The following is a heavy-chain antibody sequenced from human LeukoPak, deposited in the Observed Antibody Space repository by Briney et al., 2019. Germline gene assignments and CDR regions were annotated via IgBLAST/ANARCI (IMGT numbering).Heavy chain of an antibody. J-gene: IGHJ5*02. V-gene: IGHV3-23*01. Sequence: GGSLRLSCAASGFTFSSYAMSWVRQAPGKGLEWVSAISGSGGSTYYADSVKGRFTVSRDNSKNTLYLQMNSLRAEDTAVYYCAKGAEYSRAGNWFDPWGQGTLVTVSS. CDR3: AKGAEYSRAGNWFDP. CDR2: ISGSGGST. CDR1: GFTFSSYA. D-gene: IGHD6-6*01.